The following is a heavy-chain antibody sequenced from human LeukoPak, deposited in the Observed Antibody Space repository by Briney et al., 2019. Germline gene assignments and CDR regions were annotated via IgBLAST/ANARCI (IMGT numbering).Heavy chain of an antibody. V-gene: IGHV4-59*01. D-gene: IGHD2-21*02. CDR3: ARVWRCDGDCLTFDY. J-gene: IGHJ4*02. CDR2: IYYSGST. Sequence: SETLSLTCTVSGGSISSYYWSWIRQPPGKGLEWIGYIYYSGSTNYNPSLKSRVTISVDTSKNQFSPKLSSVTAADTAVYYCARVWRCDGDCLTFDYWGQGTLVTVSS. CDR1: GGSISSYY.